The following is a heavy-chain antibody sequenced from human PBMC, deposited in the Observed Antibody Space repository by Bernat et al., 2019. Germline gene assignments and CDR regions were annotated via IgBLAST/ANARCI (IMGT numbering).Heavy chain of an antibody. CDR1: GFTFSSYS. D-gene: IGHD2-15*01. Sequence: EVQLVESGGGLVQPGGSLRLSCAASGFTFSSYSMNWVRQAPGKGLEWVSYISSSSSTIYYADSVKGRFTISRDNAKNSLYLQMNSLRVEDTAVYYCARDIRAATYPFTGTNDYWGQGTLVTVSS. CDR2: ISSSSSTI. CDR3: ARDIRAATYPFTGTNDY. J-gene: IGHJ4*02. V-gene: IGHV3-48*01.